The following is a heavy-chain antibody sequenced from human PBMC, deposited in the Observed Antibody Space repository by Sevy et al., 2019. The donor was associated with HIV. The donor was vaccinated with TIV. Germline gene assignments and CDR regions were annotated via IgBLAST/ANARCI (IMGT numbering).Heavy chain of an antibody. CDR2: ISSSGSTI. CDR1: GFTFSSYE. V-gene: IGHV3-48*03. CDR3: GRVQYSGTGVDAFDI. J-gene: IGHJ3*02. Sequence: GGSLRLSCAASGFTFSSYEMNWVRQAPGKGLEWVSYISSSGSTIYYADSVKGRFTISRDNAKNSLYLQMNSLRAEDTAVYYCGRVQYSGTGVDAFDIWGQGTMVTVSS. D-gene: IGHD1-26*01.